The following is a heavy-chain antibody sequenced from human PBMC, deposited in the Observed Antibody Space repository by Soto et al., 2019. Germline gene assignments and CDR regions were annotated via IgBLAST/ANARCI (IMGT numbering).Heavy chain of an antibody. CDR3: ARGRGAAAAGTYNWFDP. J-gene: IGHJ5*02. Sequence: SVKVSCKASGGTFSSYAISWVRQAPGQGLEWMGGIIPIFGAANYAQKFQGRVTITADESTSTAYMELSSLRSEDTAVYYCARGRGAAAAGTYNWFDPWGQGTLVTVSS. D-gene: IGHD6-13*01. CDR1: GGTFSSYA. CDR2: IIPIFGAA. V-gene: IGHV1-69*13.